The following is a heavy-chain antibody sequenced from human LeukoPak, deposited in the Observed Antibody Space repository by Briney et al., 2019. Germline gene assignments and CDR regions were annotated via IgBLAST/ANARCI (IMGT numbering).Heavy chain of an antibody. CDR2: ISGSGGST. J-gene: IGHJ5*02. Sequence: GGSLRLSCAASGFTFSSYAMSWVRQAPGKGLEWVSAISGSGGSTYYADSVKGRFTISRDNSKNTLYLQMNSLRAEDTAVYYCANLRGARQLLNWFDPWGQGTLVTVSS. D-gene: IGHD2-2*01. CDR1: GFTFSSYA. V-gene: IGHV3-23*01. CDR3: ANLRGARQLLNWFDP.